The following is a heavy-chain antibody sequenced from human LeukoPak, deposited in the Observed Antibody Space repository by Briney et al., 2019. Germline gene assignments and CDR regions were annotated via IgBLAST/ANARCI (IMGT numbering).Heavy chain of an antibody. V-gene: IGHV3-74*01. CDR1: GFTFSSNW. CDR2: ISGDGRST. CDR3: ARAPWELDD. D-gene: IGHD1-26*01. J-gene: IGHJ4*02. Sequence: GGSLRLSCAASGFTFSSNWMHWVRQAPGKGQVWVSRISGDGRSTNYADSVKGRFTISRDNAKNTLYLQMNSLRAEDTAVYYCARAPWELDDWGQGTLVTVSS.